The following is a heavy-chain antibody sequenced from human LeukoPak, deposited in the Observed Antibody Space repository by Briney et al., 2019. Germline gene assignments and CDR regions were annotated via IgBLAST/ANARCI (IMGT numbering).Heavy chain of an antibody. CDR3: ARLPYSRYSGSYYFDY. CDR1: GASISSSSYY. J-gene: IGHJ4*02. Sequence: PSETLSLTCTVSGASISSSSYYWGWIRQPPGKGLEWIGSMYYSGSTYYNPSLKSRVTISLDTSNNQFSLKLSSVTAADTAVYYCARLPYSRYSGSYYFDYWGQGTLVTVSS. CDR2: MYYSGST. D-gene: IGHD1-26*01. V-gene: IGHV4-39*01.